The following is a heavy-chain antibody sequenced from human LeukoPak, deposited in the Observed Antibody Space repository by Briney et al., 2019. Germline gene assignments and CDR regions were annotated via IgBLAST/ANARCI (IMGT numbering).Heavy chain of an antibody. D-gene: IGHD5-18*01. CDR3: ARAWKQLDY. V-gene: IGHV4-34*01. CDR1: GGSFSGYY. Sequence: PSETLSLTCAVYGGSFSGYYWSWIRQPPGKGLEWIGEINHSGSTNYNPSLKRRVTITVDTSKNQFSLKLSSVTAADTAVYYCARAWKQLDYWGQGTLVTVSS. CDR2: INHSGST. J-gene: IGHJ4*02.